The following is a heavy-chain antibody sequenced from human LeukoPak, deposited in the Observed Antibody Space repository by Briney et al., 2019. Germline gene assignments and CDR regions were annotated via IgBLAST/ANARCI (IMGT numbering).Heavy chain of an antibody. CDR3: AKDYYDSSGSNNDY. CDR2: ISYDGSNK. J-gene: IGHJ4*02. CDR1: GFTFSSYG. V-gene: IGHV3-30*18. D-gene: IGHD3-22*01. Sequence: GRSLRLSCAASGFTFSSYGMHWVRQAPGKGLEWVAVISYDGSNKYYADSVKGRFTISRDNSKNTLYLQMNSLRAEDTAVYYCAKDYYDSSGSNNDYWGQGTLVTVSS.